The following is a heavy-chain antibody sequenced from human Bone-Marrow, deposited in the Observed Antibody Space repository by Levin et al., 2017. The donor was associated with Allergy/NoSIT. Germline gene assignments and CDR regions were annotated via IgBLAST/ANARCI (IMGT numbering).Heavy chain of an antibody. CDR2: IYHSGST. V-gene: IGHV4-61*01. CDR1: GGSVCSGSYY. D-gene: IGHD4-23*01. Sequence: SQTLSLPCTVSGGSVCSGSYYWSWIRQPPGKGLEWIAYIYHSGSTKYNPSLKSRVTISLDTSRNQFSLRLTSLTAADTAVYYCARGSYFGGLSFDCWGKGTLVTVSS. CDR3: ARGSYFGGLSFDC. J-gene: IGHJ4*02.